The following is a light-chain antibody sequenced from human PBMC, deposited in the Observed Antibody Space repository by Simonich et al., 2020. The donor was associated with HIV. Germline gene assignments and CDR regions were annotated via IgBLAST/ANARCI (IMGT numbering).Light chain of an antibody. J-gene: IGKJ1*01. CDR2: DAS. Sequence: EIVLTQSPGTLSLSPGERATLSCRASQSVSSSYLAWYQQKPGLAPRLLIYDASRRATGIPDRFSGSGSGTDFTLTISRLEPEDFAVYYCQQYGSSPRTFGQGTKVEIK. CDR3: QQYGSSPRT. V-gene: IGKV3D-20*01. CDR1: QSVSSSY.